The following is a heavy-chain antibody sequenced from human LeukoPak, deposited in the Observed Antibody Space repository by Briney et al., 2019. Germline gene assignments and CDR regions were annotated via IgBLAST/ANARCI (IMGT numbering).Heavy chain of an antibody. D-gene: IGHD1-26*01. CDR2: IYYSGGT. V-gene: IGHV4-39*01. J-gene: IGHJ4*02. Sequence: SETLSLTCTVSGGSISSSSFYWGWIRQPPGKGLEWIGSIYYSGGTYYNPSLESRVSISVDTSKNQFSLKLSSVTAADTAVYYCARPRWELLGGGFDYWGQGTLVTVSS. CDR1: GGSISSSSFY. CDR3: ARPRWELLGGGFDY.